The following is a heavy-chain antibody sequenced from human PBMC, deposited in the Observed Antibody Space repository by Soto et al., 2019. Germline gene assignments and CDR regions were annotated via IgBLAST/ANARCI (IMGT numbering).Heavy chain of an antibody. Sequence: GGSLRLSCAASGFTFSSYAMSWVRQAPGKGLEWVSAISGSGGSTYYADSGKGRFTISRDNSKNTLYLQMNSLRAEDTAVYYCAKGSGDYVYYYYYMDVWGKGTTVTVSS. CDR3: AKGSGDYVYYYYYMDV. CDR2: ISGSGGST. D-gene: IGHD2-21*02. J-gene: IGHJ6*03. V-gene: IGHV3-23*01. CDR1: GFTFSSYA.